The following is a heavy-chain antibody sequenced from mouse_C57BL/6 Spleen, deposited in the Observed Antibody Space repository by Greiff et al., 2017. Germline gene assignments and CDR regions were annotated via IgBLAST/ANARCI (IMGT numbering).Heavy chain of an antibody. J-gene: IGHJ3*01. Sequence: QVQLQQPGAELVKPGASVKVSCKASGYTFTSYWMHWVKQRPGQGLEWIGRIHPSDSDTNYNQKFKGKATLTVDKSSSTAYMQLSSLTSGDSAVYYCASIGFYYYGSSFPFAYWGQGTLVTVSA. V-gene: IGHV1-74*01. D-gene: IGHD1-1*01. CDR2: IHPSDSDT. CDR3: ASIGFYYYGSSFPFAY. CDR1: GYTFTSYW.